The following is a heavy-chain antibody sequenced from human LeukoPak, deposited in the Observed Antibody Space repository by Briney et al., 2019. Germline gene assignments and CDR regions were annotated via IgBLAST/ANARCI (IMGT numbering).Heavy chain of an antibody. CDR2: ISAYNGNT. CDR1: GGTFSSYA. D-gene: IGHD3-22*01. CDR3: ARELYYDRSGYRYYYYGMDV. V-gene: IGHV1-18*01. Sequence: ASVKVSCKASGGTFSSYAISWVRQAPGQGLEWMGWISAYNGNTNYAQKLQGRVTMTTDTSTSTAYMELRSLRSDDTAVYYCARELYYDRSGYRYYYYGMDVWGQGTTVTVSS. J-gene: IGHJ6*02.